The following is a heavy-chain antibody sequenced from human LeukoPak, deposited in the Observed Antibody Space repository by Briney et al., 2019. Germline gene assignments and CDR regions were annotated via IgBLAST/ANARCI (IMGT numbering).Heavy chain of an antibody. Sequence: ASVKVSCKASGYTLTSYYMHWVRQAPGQGLEWMGIINPSGGSTSYAQKFQGRVTMTSDTSTSTVYMELSSLRSEDTAVYYCAREDTAMGYYYYGMDVWGQGTTVTVSS. J-gene: IGHJ6*02. D-gene: IGHD5-18*01. CDR3: AREDTAMGYYYYGMDV. V-gene: IGHV1-46*01. CDR2: INPSGGST. CDR1: GYTLTSYY.